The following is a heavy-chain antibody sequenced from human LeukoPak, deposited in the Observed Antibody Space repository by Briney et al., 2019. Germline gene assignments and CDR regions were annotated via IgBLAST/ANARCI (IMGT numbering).Heavy chain of an antibody. CDR1: GFTFSSYS. V-gene: IGHV3-21*04. J-gene: IGHJ4*02. CDR2: ISSSSSYI. D-gene: IGHD1-1*01. Sequence: PGGPLRLFCAASGFTFSSYSMNWVRQAPGKGLEWVSSISSSSSYIYYADSVKGRFTISRDNAKNSLYLQMNSLRAEDTAVYYCARAPNWRFDHWGQGTLVTVSS. CDR3: ARAPNWRFDH.